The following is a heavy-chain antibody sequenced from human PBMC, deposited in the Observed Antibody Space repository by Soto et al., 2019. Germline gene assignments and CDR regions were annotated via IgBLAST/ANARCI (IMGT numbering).Heavy chain of an antibody. Sequence: QVQLQESGPGLVKPSQTLSLTCTVSGGSISSGDYYWSWIRQPPGKGLEWIGYIYYSGSTYYNPSLKSRVTISVDTSKNQFSLKLSSVTAADTAVYYCARAGYSYGYELSRDYYYYGMDVWGQGTTVTVSS. D-gene: IGHD5-18*01. V-gene: IGHV4-30-4*01. CDR1: GGSISSGDYY. CDR2: IYYSGST. CDR3: ARAGYSYGYELSRDYYYYGMDV. J-gene: IGHJ6*02.